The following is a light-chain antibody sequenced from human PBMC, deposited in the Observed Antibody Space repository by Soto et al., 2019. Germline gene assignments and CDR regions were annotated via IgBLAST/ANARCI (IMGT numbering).Light chain of an antibody. CDR1: QSISSW. Sequence: DIQMTQSPSTLSASVGDRVTITCRSSQSISSWLAWYQQKPGKAPKLLIYKASSLESGVPSRFSGSGSGTEFTLTISSLKPDDFATYDCQQYNSYSWTCGQGTKVEIK. CDR3: QQYNSYSWT. CDR2: KAS. J-gene: IGKJ1*01. V-gene: IGKV1-5*03.